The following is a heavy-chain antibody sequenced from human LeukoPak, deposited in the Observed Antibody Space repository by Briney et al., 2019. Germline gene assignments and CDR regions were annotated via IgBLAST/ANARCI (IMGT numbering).Heavy chain of an antibody. CDR1: GASISDSF. V-gene: IGHV4-59*05. Sequence: SETLSLTCTVSGASISDSFWSWIRQPPGKGLEWIGSIHYSGSTYYNSSLRSRVTISVDTSNNQFSLNLRSVTAADTAVYYCARLNGDFTFDYWGQGTLVTVSS. D-gene: IGHD4-17*01. CDR3: ARLNGDFTFDY. CDR2: IHYSGST. J-gene: IGHJ4*02.